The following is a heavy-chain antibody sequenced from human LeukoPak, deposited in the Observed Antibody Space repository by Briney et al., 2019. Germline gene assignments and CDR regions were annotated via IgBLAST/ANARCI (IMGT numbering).Heavy chain of an antibody. D-gene: IGHD4-17*01. CDR1: GYTFTSYG. CDR2: ISAYNGNT. Sequence: ASVKLSCKASGYTFTSYGISWVRQAPGQGLEWMGCISAYNGNTNYTQELQGRGTMTTDTYTSTAYMELRSLRSDDTAVYYCARVVGDYEESFDYWGQGTLVTVSS. CDR3: ARVVGDYEESFDY. J-gene: IGHJ4*02. V-gene: IGHV1-18*04.